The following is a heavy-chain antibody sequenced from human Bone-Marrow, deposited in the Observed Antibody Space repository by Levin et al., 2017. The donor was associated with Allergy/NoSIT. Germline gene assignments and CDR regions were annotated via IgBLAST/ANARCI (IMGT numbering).Heavy chain of an antibody. J-gene: IGHJ3*02. CDR1: GDTFSTHA. CDR2: IIPFFGTT. Sequence: PGESLKISCKASGDTFSTHAISWLRQAPGQGLEWVGEIIPFFGTTNYAQKFQGRVTITADKSTSAYMELSSLISDDTAVYYCARCIPRDAFDIWGQGTMVTVSS. V-gene: IGHV1-69*06. CDR3: ARCIPRDAFDI.